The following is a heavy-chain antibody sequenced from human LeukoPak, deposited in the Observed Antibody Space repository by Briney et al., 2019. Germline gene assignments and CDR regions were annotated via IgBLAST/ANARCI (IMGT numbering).Heavy chain of an antibody. CDR3: AKASDGHTTFDY. J-gene: IGHJ4*02. CDR1: GFTFKRSA. Sequence: PGGSLRLSCAASGFTFKRSAMYWVRQASGKGLEWVSDISGSGGTTNYADSVKGRFTISRDNSKNTLYLQLNSLRAEDTALYYCAKASDGHTTFDYWGQGTLVTVSS. CDR2: ISGSGGTT. D-gene: IGHD1-1*01. V-gene: IGHV3-23*01.